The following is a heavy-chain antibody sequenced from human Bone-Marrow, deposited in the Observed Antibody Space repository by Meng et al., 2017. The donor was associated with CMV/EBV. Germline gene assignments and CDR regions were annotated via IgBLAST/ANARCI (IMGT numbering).Heavy chain of an antibody. CDR3: AKDIAAGYYYYYGMDV. CDR2: IWYDGSNK. CDR1: GFTFSSYG. D-gene: IGHD6-13*01. V-gene: IGHV3-33*06. J-gene: IGHJ6*04. Sequence: GGSLRLSCAASGFTFSSYGMHWVRQAPGKGLEWVAVIWYDGSNKYYADSVKGRFTISRDNSKNTLYLQMNSLRAEDTAVYYCAKDIAAGYYYYYGMDVWGKGTTVTVSS.